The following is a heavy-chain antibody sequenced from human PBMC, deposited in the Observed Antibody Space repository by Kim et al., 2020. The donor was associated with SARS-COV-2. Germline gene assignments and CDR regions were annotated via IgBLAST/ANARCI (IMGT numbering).Heavy chain of an antibody. J-gene: IGHJ4*02. CDR3: ARHYCSSGSCYYYFDY. CDR1: GGSITSGSYY. D-gene: IGHD2-15*01. Sequence: SETLSLTCTVSGGSITSGSYYWGWIRQPPGKGLEWIGSIYHSGNAYYNPSLKSRVTMSVDTSKNQFSLRLSSVPAADTAVYYCARHYCSSGSCYYYFDYWGQGTLVTVSS. V-gene: IGHV4-39*01. CDR2: IYHSGNA.